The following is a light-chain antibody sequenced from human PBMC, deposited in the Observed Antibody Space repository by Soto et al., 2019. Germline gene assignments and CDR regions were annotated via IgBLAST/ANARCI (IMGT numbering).Light chain of an antibody. CDR3: SSYTSRITL. Sequence: QSALTQPASVSGSPGQSITISCTGTSSDVGGYNYVSWYQQHPGKAPKLMIYDVSNRPSGVSNRFSGSKSGNTASLTISGLQAEDEADYYCSSYTSRITLFGGGTKLTVL. CDR1: SSDVGGYNY. V-gene: IGLV2-14*01. J-gene: IGLJ2*01. CDR2: DVS.